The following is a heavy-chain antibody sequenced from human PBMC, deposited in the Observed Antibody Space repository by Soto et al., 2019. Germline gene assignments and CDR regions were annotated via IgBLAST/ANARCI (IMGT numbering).Heavy chain of an antibody. CDR2: IYNSGST. J-gene: IGHJ5*02. CDR1: GGSITRGGYY. V-gene: IGHV4-31*03. Sequence: QVQLQESGPGLVKPSETLSLTCTVSGGSITRGGYYWSWIRQHPGKGLEWIGYIYNSGSTSYNPSLNSRVTISVDTSKNQFSLQPTSVTAADPAVYYRARAPAPWGQGTLGTASS. CDR3: ARAPAP.